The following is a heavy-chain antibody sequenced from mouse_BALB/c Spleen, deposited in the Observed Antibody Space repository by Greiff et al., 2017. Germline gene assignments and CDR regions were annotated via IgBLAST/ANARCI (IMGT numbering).Heavy chain of an antibody. D-gene: IGHD2-14*01. Sequence: EVQLVESGGGLVQPGGSLKLSCAASGFTFSSYTMSWVRQTPEKRLEWVAYISNGGGSTYYPDTVKGRFTISRDNAKNTLYLQMSSLKSEDTAMYYCARQGYDDYAMDYWGQGTSVTVSS. CDR3: ARQGYDDYAMDY. CDR1: GFTFSSYT. CDR2: ISNGGGST. V-gene: IGHV5-12-2*01. J-gene: IGHJ4*01.